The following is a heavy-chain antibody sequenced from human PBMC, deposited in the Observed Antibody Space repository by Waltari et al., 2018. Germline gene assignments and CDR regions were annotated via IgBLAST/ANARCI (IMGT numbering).Heavy chain of an antibody. CDR2: IYSGGST. V-gene: IGHV3-23*03. Sequence: EVQLLESGGGLVQPGGSLRLSCAASGFTFSSYAMSWVRQAPGKGLEWVSVIYSGGSTDYADSVKGRFTSTRDKSKNTLYLQMNSLRAEDTAVYYWAKDPYRWAPYYYYMYVWGKGTTVTVSS. J-gene: IGHJ6*03. CDR1: GFTFSSYA. D-gene: IGHD2-8*02. CDR3: AKDPYRWAPYYYYMYV.